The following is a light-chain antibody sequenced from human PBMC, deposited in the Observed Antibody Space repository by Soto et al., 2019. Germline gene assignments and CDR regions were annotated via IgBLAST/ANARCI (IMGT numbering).Light chain of an antibody. Sequence: QSVLTQPPSASGTPGQRVTISCSGSSSNIGSNYVYWYQQFPGMAPKLLIYRNTYRPSGVPDRFSGSKSGTSASLAISGLRSEDEADYYCSAWDDSLSGLVVIGGGTKVTVL. CDR3: SAWDDSLSGLVV. CDR1: SSNIGSNY. J-gene: IGLJ2*01. CDR2: RNT. V-gene: IGLV1-47*01.